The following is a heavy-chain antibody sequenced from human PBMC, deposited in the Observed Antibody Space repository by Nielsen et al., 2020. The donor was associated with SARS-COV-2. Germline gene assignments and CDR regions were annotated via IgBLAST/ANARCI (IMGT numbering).Heavy chain of an antibody. Sequence: LRLSCAVSGYSISSSNWWGWIRPPPGKGLEWIGYIYYSGSTYYNPSLKSRVTMSVDTSKNQFSLKLSSVTAVDTAVYYCARLPSYDSSGYYWAPVLPHFDYWGQGTLVTVSS. CDR3: ARLPSYDSSGYYWAPVLPHFDY. CDR1: GYSISSSNW. D-gene: IGHD3-22*01. J-gene: IGHJ4*02. CDR2: IYYSGST. V-gene: IGHV4-28*01.